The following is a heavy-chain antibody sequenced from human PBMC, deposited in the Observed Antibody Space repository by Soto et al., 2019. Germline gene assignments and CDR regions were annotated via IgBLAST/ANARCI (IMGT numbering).Heavy chain of an antibody. CDR1: GFTFDNYA. J-gene: IGHJ4*02. V-gene: IGHV3-9*01. D-gene: IGHD2-15*01. CDR2: ISWNSGSI. Sequence: EVQLVESGGGLVQPGRSLRLSCAASGFTFDNYAMHWVRQAPGKGLEWVSGISWNSGSIGYADSVKGRFTISRDNAKNSRYLQMNSLRAEDTALYYCAKVRQEYCSGGSCYPLYFDYWGQGTLVTVSS. CDR3: AKVRQEYCSGGSCYPLYFDY.